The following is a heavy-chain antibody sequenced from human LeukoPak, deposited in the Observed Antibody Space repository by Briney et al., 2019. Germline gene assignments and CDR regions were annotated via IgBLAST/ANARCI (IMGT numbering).Heavy chain of an antibody. J-gene: IGHJ4*02. CDR3: AREIVGGFNPGAY. CDR1: GGPMSSYY. Sequence: SETLSLTCTVSGGPMSSYYWTWIRQPAGKGLEWIGRMYTSGSTNYNPSLKSRVTMSIDTSKKQFSLRLHSVTAADTAVYYCAREIVGGFNPGAYWGQGTLVTVSS. CDR2: MYTSGST. V-gene: IGHV4-4*07. D-gene: IGHD1-14*01.